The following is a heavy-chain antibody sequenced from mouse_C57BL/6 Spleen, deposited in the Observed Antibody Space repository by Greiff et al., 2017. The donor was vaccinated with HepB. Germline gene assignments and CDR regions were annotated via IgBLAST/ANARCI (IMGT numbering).Heavy chain of an antibody. J-gene: IGHJ2*01. D-gene: IGHD1-1*01. Sequence: VQLKESGAELVRPGASVKLSCTASGFNIKDDYMHWVKQRPEQGLEWIGWIGHENGDTEYASKVPGKATITADTSSNTAYLQLSSLTSEDTAVYYCTTLHYNGSRGYFDYWGQGTTLTVSS. CDR2: IGHENGDT. V-gene: IGHV14-4*01. CDR1: GFNIKDDY. CDR3: TTLHYNGSRGYFDY.